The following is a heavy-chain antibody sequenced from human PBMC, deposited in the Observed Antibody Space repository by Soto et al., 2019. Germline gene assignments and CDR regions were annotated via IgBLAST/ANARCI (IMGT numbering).Heavy chain of an antibody. CDR3: AKEGTTKRSYYFDF. J-gene: IGHJ4*02. CDR1: GYTFTSYG. D-gene: IGHD1-26*01. V-gene: IGHV1-18*01. Sequence: ASVKVSCKASGYTFTSYGISWVRQAPGQGLEWMGWISAYNGNTNYAQKLQGRFTISRDNSKDTLYLQMNSLRAEDTAVYYCAKEGTTKRSYYFDFWGQGTLVTVSS. CDR2: ISAYNGNT.